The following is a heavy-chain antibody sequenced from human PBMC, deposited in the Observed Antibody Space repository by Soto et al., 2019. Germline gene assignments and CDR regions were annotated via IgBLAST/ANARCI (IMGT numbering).Heavy chain of an antibody. CDR3: ARGNEQWLVVLPDY. J-gene: IGHJ4*02. Sequence: VSVKVSLKPSASTFSSYYVHWVRQALGQGLEWMGIINPSGGSTSYAQKFQGRVTMTRDTSTSTVYMELSSLRPEDTAVYYCARGNEQWLVVLPDYWGQGTLVTVS. CDR2: INPSGGST. D-gene: IGHD6-19*01. V-gene: IGHV1-46*01. CDR1: ASTFSSYY.